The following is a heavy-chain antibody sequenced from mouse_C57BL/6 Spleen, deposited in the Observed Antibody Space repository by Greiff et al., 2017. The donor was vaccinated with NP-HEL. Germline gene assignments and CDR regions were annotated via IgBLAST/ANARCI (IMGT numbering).Heavy chain of an antibody. CDR2: INPNNGGT. J-gene: IGHJ2*01. Sequence: EVQLQQSGPELVKPGASVKMSCKASGYKFTDYNMHWVKQSHGKSLEWIGYINPNNGGTSYNQKFKGKATLTVNKSSSTAYMELRSLTSEDSAVYYCARVLGLRQEYYFDYWGQGTTLTVSS. CDR1: GYKFTDYN. V-gene: IGHV1-22*01. D-gene: IGHD2-4*01. CDR3: ARVLGLRQEYYFDY.